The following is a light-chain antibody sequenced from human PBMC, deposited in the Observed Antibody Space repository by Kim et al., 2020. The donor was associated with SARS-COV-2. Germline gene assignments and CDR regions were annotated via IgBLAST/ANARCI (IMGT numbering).Light chain of an antibody. CDR2: LNSDGSH. Sequence: ASVKLTCTLSSGNSSYAIEWHQQQPEKGPRYLMKLNSDGSHSKGDGIPDRFSCSSSGAERYLTISSLQSEDEADYYCQTWGTGIVVFGGGTKLTVL. CDR3: QTWGTGIVV. V-gene: IGLV4-69*01. J-gene: IGLJ2*01. CDR1: SGNSSYA.